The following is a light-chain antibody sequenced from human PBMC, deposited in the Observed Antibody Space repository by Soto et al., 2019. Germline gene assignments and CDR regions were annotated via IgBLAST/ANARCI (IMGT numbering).Light chain of an antibody. CDR3: NSYTSSSTVL. V-gene: IGLV2-14*01. CDR1: SSDVGGYNY. J-gene: IGLJ2*01. Sequence: QSVLTQPASVSGSPGQSITISCTGTSSDVGGYNYVSWYQQHPDKAPKLMIYDVSNRPSGVSNRFSGSKSGNTASLTISGLQAEDEADYYCNSYTSSSTVLFGGGTKLTVL. CDR2: DVS.